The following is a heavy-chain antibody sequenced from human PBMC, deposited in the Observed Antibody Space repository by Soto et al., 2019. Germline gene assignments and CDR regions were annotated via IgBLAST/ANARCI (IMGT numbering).Heavy chain of an antibody. J-gene: IGHJ4*02. CDR1: GFSFSIYS. CDR3: ARSVEGHFDY. D-gene: IGHD6-19*01. CDR2: ITSDTTTI. Sequence: EVQLVESGGGLVQPGGSLRLTCVASGFSFSIYSMNWVRQAPGKGLELSSYITSDTTTIKYADSGKGRFTISRDNATNLVYLQMSSLRDEATAVYFFARSVEGHFDYWGQGTVVTVSS. V-gene: IGHV3-48*02.